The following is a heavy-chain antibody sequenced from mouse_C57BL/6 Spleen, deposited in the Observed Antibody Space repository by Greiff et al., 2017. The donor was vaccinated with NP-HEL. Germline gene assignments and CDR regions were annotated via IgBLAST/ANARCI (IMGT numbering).Heavy chain of an antibody. CDR3: ARWNTYDGCAY. J-gene: IGHJ3*01. V-gene: IGHV1-69*01. D-gene: IGHD2-12*01. CDR2: IDPSDSYT. CDR1: GYTFTSYW. Sequence: VQLQQPGAELVMPGASVKLSCKASGYTFTSYWMHWVKQRPGQGLEWIGEIDPSDSYTNYNQKFKGKSTLTVDKSSSTAYMQLSSLTSEDSAVYYCARWNTYDGCAYWGQGTLVTVSA.